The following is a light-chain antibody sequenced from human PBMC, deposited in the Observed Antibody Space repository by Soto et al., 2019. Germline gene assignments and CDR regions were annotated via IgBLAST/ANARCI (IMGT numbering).Light chain of an antibody. V-gene: IGLV2-11*01. CDR3: CSYAADYSLV. CDR2: DAS. J-gene: IGLJ3*02. CDR1: SSNVGDYNY. Sequence: QSALTQPRSVSASLGQSVTISCTGTSSNVGDYNYVSWYQQNPGKAPKLMIYDASKRPSGVPDRFSGSKSGNAASLTISGLQADDEADYYCCSYAADYSLVFGGGTKLTVL.